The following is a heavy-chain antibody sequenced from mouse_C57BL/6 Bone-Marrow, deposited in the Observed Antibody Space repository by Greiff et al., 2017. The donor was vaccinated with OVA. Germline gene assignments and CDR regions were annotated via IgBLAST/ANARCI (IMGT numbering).Heavy chain of an antibody. CDR1: GYTFTSYW. CDR3: ASDFYFDY. CDR2: IDPSDSYT. Sequence: QVQLQQPGAELVKPGASVKLSCKASGYTFTSYWMQWVKQRPGQGLEWIGEIDPSDSYTNYNQKFKGKATLTVDTSSSTAYRQLSSLTSEDSAVEYCASDFYFDYWGQGTTLTVSS. V-gene: IGHV1-50*01. J-gene: IGHJ2*01.